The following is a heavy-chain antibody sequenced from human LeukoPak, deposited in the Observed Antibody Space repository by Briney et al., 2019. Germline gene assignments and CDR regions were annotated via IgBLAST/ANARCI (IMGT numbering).Heavy chain of an antibody. Sequence: GRSLRLSCAASGFTFSSYGMHWVRQAPGKGLEWVAVISYDGSNKYYADSVKGRFTISRDNSKNTLYLQMNSLRAEDTAVYYCAKAVATTDTAFDYWGQGTLVTVSS. CDR1: GFTFSSYG. CDR2: ISYDGSNK. CDR3: AKAVATTDTAFDY. J-gene: IGHJ4*02. V-gene: IGHV3-30*18. D-gene: IGHD5-12*01.